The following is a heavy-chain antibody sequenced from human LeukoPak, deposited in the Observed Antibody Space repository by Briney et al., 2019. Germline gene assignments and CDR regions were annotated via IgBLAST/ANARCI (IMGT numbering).Heavy chain of an antibody. D-gene: IGHD3-10*01. V-gene: IGHV3-49*04. Sequence: GGSLRLPCTVSGFTFGDYAMSWVRQAPGKGLEWVGFIRNKGYGGTTEYAASVKGRFIISRDDSKNIAHLQMDSLETADTAVYYCTRDYYRGDPCGGFDYWGQGTLVTVSS. CDR1: GFTFGDYA. CDR2: IRNKGYGGTT. J-gene: IGHJ4*02. CDR3: TRDYYRGDPCGGFDY.